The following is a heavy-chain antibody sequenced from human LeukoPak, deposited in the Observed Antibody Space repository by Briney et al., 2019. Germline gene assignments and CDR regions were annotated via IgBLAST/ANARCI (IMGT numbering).Heavy chain of an antibody. CDR2: IKQDGSQG. V-gene: IGHV3-7*04. D-gene: IGHD3-10*01. J-gene: IGHJ2*01. CDR1: GFTFSSYW. Sequence: GGSLRLSCAASGFTFSSYWMSWVRQAPGKGLEWVANIKQDGSQGYYVDSVKGRFTISRDNAKNSLYLQMNSLRAEDTAVYSCARDYYASGSHDFWGRGTLVTVSS. CDR3: ARDYYASGSHDF.